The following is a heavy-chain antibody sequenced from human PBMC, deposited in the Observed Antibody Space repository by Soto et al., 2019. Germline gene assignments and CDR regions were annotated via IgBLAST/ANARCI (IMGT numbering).Heavy chain of an antibody. D-gene: IGHD2-15*01. V-gene: IGHV4-31*03. Sequence: SEAVSLTCTLSGGCISSSGYYWSWIRQHPGKGLEWIGYIYYSGSTYYNPSLKSRVTISVDTSKNQFSLQLSYVTAAAAPLYYCGSASSRDGCLGPRGKGTLGTASS. CDR2: IYYSGST. J-gene: IGHJ5*02. CDR1: GGCISSSGYY. CDR3: GSASSRDGCLGP.